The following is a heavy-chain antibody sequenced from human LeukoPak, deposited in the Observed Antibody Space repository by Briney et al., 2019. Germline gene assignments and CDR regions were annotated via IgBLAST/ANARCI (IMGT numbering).Heavy chain of an antibody. CDR3: AKDKGGVSSAPHFDY. CDR2: ISSSSSYI. Sequence: GGSLRLSCAASGFTFSSYSMNWVRQAPGKGLEWVSSISSSSSYIYYADSVKGRFTISRDNAKNSLYLQMNSLRAEDTAVYYCAKDKGGVSSAPHFDYWGQGTLVTVSS. V-gene: IGHV3-21*01. D-gene: IGHD3-3*01. J-gene: IGHJ4*02. CDR1: GFTFSSYS.